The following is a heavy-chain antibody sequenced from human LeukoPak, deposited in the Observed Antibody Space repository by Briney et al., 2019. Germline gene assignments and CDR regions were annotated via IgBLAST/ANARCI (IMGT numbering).Heavy chain of an antibody. CDR3: ARDRRPLLNYYDSSGYYYGFDY. Sequence: ASVKVSCKASGGTFSSYAISWVRQAPGQGLEWMGGIIPIFGTANYAQKFQGRATITADESTSTAYMELSSLRSEDTAVYYCARDRRPLLNYYDSSGYYYGFDYWGQGTLVTVSS. CDR2: IIPIFGTA. V-gene: IGHV1-69*01. J-gene: IGHJ4*02. D-gene: IGHD3-22*01. CDR1: GGTFSSYA.